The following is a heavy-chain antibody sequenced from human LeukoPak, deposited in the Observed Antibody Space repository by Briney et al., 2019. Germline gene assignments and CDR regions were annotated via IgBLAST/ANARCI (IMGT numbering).Heavy chain of an antibody. J-gene: IGHJ6*02. D-gene: IGHD6-19*01. CDR3: ARDDSSGWSLYYYYYYGMDV. CDR2: IKQDGSEK. Sequence: GGSLRPSCAASGFTFSSYWMSWVRQAPGKGLEWVANIKQDGSEKYYVDSVKGRFTISRDNAKNSLYLQMNGLRAEDTAVYYCARDDSSGWSLYYYYYYGMDVWGQGTTVTVSS. V-gene: IGHV3-7*01. CDR1: GFTFSSYW.